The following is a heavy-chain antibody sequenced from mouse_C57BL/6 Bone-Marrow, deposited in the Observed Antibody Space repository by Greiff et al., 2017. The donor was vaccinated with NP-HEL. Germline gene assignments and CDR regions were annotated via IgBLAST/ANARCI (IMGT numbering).Heavy chain of an antibody. V-gene: IGHV1-76*01. J-gene: IGHJ2*01. D-gene: IGHD4-1*01. Sequence: QVQLKQSGAELVRPGASVKLSCKASGYTFTDYYINWVKQRPGQGLEWIARIYPGSGNTYYNEKFKGKATLTVDTSSSTAYMQLSSLTSEDSAVYFCARSKSEWEGYYFDYWGQGTTLTVSS. CDR3: ARSKSEWEGYYFDY. CDR2: IYPGSGNT. CDR1: GYTFTDYY.